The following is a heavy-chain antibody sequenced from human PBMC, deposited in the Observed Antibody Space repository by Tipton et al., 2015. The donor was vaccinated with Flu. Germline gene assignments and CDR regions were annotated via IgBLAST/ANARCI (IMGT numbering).Heavy chain of an antibody. CDR3: ARGSGSGTYLIFDF. V-gene: IGHV4-4*07. CDR2: VYASGST. Sequence: TLSLTCTVSGGSTSSFYWSWIRQPAGKGPEWIGRVYASGSTKYNPSLKSRVTMSVDTSNNHFSLKLSSVTAADTGVYYCARGSGSGTYLIFDFWGQGTLATVSS. D-gene: IGHD3-10*01. CDR1: GGSTSSFY. J-gene: IGHJ4*02.